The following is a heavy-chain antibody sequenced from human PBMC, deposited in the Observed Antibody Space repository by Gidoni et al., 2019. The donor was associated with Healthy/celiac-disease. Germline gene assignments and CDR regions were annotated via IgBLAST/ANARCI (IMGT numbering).Heavy chain of an antibody. CDR1: GFTFSSYA. J-gene: IGHJ4*02. D-gene: IGHD3-3*01. Sequence: EVQLLESGGGLVQPGGSLRLSCSASGFTFSSYAMSWVRQAPGKGLGWVSAISGSGGSTYYADSVKGRFTISRDNSKNTLYLQMNSLRAEDTAVYYCAKDPTYYDFWSGYDYWGQGTLVTVSS. CDR3: AKDPTYYDFWSGYDY. CDR2: ISGSGGST. V-gene: IGHV3-23*01.